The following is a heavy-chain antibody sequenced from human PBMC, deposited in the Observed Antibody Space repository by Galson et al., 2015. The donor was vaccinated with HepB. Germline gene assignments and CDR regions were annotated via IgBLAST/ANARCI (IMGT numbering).Heavy chain of an antibody. V-gene: IGHV3-21*01. CDR3: ARDKARYGGNPPRMDV. D-gene: IGHD4-23*01. Sequence: SLRLSCAASGFTFSSYSMNWVRQAPGKGLEWVSSISSSSSYIYYADSVKGRFTISRDNAKNSLYLQMNSLRAEDTAVYYCARDKARYGGNPPRMDVWGQGTTVTVSS. J-gene: IGHJ6*02. CDR2: ISSSSSYI. CDR1: GFTFSSYS.